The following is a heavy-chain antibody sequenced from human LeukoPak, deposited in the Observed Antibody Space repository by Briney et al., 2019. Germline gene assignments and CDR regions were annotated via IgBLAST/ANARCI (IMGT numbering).Heavy chain of an antibody. D-gene: IGHD3-22*01. J-gene: IGHJ4*02. CDR1: GDSISSYY. CDR3: ARVDESSELPFDS. CDR2: IYYSGST. V-gene: IGHV4-59*01. Sequence: SETLSLTCTVSGDSISSYYWTWIRQPPGKGLEWMGYIYYSGSTNYNPSLTSGVTISLDTSRNQFSLSLSSVPAPDPAVYYCARVDESSELPFDSCGQGTPVTASS.